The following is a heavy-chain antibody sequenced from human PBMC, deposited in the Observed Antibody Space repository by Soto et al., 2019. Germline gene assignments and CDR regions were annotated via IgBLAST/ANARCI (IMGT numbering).Heavy chain of an antibody. CDR1: GVSISSYY. V-gene: IGHV4-59*01. CDR2: IYYSGST. D-gene: IGHD4-17*01. J-gene: IGHJ4*02. CDR3: ARGMSLKDGDSFDY. Sequence: SETLSLTCTVSGVSISSYYWSWIRQPPGKGLEWIGYIYYSGSTNYNPSLKSRVTISVDTSKNQFSLKLSSVTAADTAVYYCARGMSLKDGDSFDYWGQGTLVTVSS.